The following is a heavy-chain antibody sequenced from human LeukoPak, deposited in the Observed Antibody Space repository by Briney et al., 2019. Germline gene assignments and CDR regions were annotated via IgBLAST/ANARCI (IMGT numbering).Heavy chain of an antibody. V-gene: IGHV3-53*01. J-gene: IGHJ4*02. Sequence: GGSLRLSCAASGFTVSSNYMSWVRQAPGKGLEWVSVIYSGGSTYYADSVKGRFTISRDNSKNTLYLQMNSLRAEDTAVYYCAAIRYSSSWFQSKEDYWGQGTLVTVSS. CDR1: GFTVSSNY. CDR3: AAIRYSSSWFQSKEDY. CDR2: IYSGGST. D-gene: IGHD6-13*01.